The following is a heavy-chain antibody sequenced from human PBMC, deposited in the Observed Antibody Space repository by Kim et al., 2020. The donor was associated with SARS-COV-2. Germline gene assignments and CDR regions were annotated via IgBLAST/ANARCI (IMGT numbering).Heavy chain of an antibody. CDR2: ISGSSDST. CDR3: AKDSSSSWYYYYYGMDV. J-gene: IGHJ6*02. Sequence: GGSLRLSCAASGFTFSSYAMSWVRQAPGKGLEWVSAISGSSDSTFYADSVKGRFTISRDNSKNTLYLQMNSLRAEDTAVYYCAKDSSSSWYYYYYGMDVWGQGTTVTVSS. V-gene: IGHV3-23*01. CDR1: GFTFSSYA. D-gene: IGHD6-13*01.